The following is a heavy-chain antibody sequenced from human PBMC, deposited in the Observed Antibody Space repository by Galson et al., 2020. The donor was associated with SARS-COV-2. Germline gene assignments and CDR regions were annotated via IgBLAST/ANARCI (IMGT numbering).Heavy chain of an antibody. J-gene: IGHJ4*02. CDR1: GFSLTTSGMG. D-gene: IGHD5-12*01. V-gene: IGHV2-70*01. Sequence: SGPTLVKPTPTLTLTCTFSGFSLTTSGMGVTWIRQPPGKALEWLALIDWDNDRYYSTSLRTRLTISGDTSKNQVFLTMTNMDPVDTATYYCARMADGYGGYDYGSSPFDYWGQGTLVTVSS. CDR3: ARMADGYGGYDYGSSPFDY. CDR2: IDWDNDR.